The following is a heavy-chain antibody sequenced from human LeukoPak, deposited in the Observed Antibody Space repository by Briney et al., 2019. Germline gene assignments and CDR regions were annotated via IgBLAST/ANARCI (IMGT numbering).Heavy chain of an antibody. J-gene: IGHJ6*02. CDR2: IKQDGSEK. CDR1: GFTFSSNW. D-gene: IGHD6-13*01. Sequence: GGSLRLSCAASGFTFSSNWMSWVRQAPGKGLERVANIKQDGSEKYYVDSVKGRFTISRDNAKNSLYLQMNSLRAEDTAVYYCARDIAYSSSWDYYYGMDVWGQGTTVTVSS. V-gene: IGHV3-7*03. CDR3: ARDIAYSSSWDYYYGMDV.